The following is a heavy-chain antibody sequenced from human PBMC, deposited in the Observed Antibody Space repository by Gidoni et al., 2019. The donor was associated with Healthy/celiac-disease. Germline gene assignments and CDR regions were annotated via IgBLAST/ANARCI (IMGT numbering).Heavy chain of an antibody. Sequence: QVQLVESGGGVVQPGRSLRLSCAASGFTFSSYGMHGVRQAPGKGLEWVAVIWYDGSNKYYADSVKGRFTISRDNSKNTLYLQMNSLRAADTAVYYCARVTVAGTREWFDPWGQGTLVTVSS. V-gene: IGHV3-33*01. D-gene: IGHD6-19*01. CDR3: ARVTVAGTREWFDP. CDR2: IWYDGSNK. J-gene: IGHJ5*02. CDR1: GFTFSSYG.